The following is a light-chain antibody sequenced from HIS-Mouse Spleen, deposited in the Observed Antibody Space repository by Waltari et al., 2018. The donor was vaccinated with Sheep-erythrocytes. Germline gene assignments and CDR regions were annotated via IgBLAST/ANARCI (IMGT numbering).Light chain of an antibody. J-gene: IGKJ1*01. V-gene: IGKV2-28*01. CDR3: MQALQTPVT. Sequence: DIVMTQSPLSLPVTPGEPASISCRSSQSLLHSNGYNYLDWYLQKPGQSPQLLVYLGSNRASWVPDRFSGSGSGTDVTLKISRVEAEDVGVYYCMQALQTPVTFGQGTKVEIK. CDR1: QSLLHSNGYNY. CDR2: LGS.